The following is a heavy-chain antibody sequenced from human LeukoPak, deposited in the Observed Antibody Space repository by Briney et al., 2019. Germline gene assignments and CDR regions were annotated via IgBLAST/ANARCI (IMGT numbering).Heavy chain of an antibody. CDR2: IYNGGST. J-gene: IGHJ4*02. CDR1: GGSISSYY. Sequence: SETLSLTCTVSGGSISSYYWSWIRQPPGKGPEWIGYIYNGGSTYYNPSLKSRVTISVDRSKNQFSLKLSSVTAADTAVYYCARVDYNNYFDYWGQGSLVTVSS. CDR3: ARVDYNNYFDY. D-gene: IGHD4-11*01. V-gene: IGHV4-59*12.